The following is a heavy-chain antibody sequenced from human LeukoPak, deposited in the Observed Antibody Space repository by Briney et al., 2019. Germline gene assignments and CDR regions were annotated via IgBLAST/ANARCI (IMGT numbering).Heavy chain of an antibody. V-gene: IGHV1-18*01. J-gene: IGHJ3*02. CDR1: GYTFTSYG. CDR2: ISAYNGNT. D-gene: IGHD3-22*01. Sequence: ASVKVSCKASGYTFTSYGISWVRQAPGQGLEWMGWISAYNGNTNYAQKLQGRVTMTTDTSTSTAYMELRSLRSDDTAVYYCARGYYDSSGYWTDAFDIWGQGTMVTVSS. CDR3: ARGYYDSSGYWTDAFDI.